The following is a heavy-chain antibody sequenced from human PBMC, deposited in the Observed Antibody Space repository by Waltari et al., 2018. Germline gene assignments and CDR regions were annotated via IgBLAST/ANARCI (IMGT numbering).Heavy chain of an antibody. CDR3: ASVGHYYGSGSYWGGMDV. J-gene: IGHJ6*02. D-gene: IGHD3-10*01. CDR2: ISSSSSYI. V-gene: IGHV3-21*01. CDR1: GFTFSSYR. Sequence: EVQLVESGGGLVKPGGSLRLSCAASGFTFSSYRMNWVRQAPGKGLEWVSPISSSSSYIYYADSVKGRFTISRDNAKNSLYLQMNSLRAEDTAVYYCASVGHYYGSGSYWGGMDVWGQGTTVTVSS.